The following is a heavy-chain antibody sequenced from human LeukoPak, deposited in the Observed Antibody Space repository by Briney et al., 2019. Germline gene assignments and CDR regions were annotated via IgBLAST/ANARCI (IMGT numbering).Heavy chain of an antibody. CDR2: INHSGST. CDR1: GGSFSGYY. Sequence: SETLSLTCAVYGGSFSGYYWSWIRQPPGKGLEWIGEINHSGSTNYNSALKSRVTISVDTSKNQFSLKLSSVTAADTAVYYCARHRHPEYYDILTGYSSAYYYGMDVWGQGTTVTVSS. CDR3: ARHRHPEYYDILTGYSSAYYYGMDV. D-gene: IGHD3-9*01. J-gene: IGHJ6*02. V-gene: IGHV4-34*01.